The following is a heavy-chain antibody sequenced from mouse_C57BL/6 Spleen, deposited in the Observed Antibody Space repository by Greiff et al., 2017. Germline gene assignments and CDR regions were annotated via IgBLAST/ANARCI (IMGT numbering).Heavy chain of an antibody. V-gene: IGHV1-82*01. Sequence: VQLQQSGPELVKPGASVKISCKASGYAFSSSWMNWVKQRPGKGLEWIGRIYPGDGDTNYNGKFKGKATLTADKSSSTAYMQLSSLTSEDSAVYFCARVSGSLYYFDYWGQGTTLTVSS. CDR3: ARVSGSLYYFDY. CDR2: IYPGDGDT. D-gene: IGHD1-1*01. CDR1: GYAFSSSW. J-gene: IGHJ2*01.